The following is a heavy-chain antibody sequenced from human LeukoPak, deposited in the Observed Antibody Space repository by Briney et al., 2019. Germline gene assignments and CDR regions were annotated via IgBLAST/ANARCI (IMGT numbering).Heavy chain of an antibody. V-gene: IGHV3-48*03. CDR2: ISSSGSTI. CDR3: ARVATMVRVPLDALDI. D-gene: IGHD3-10*01. CDR1: GITFSNYE. J-gene: IGHJ3*02. Sequence: GGSLRLSCAASGITFSNYELNWVRQAPGMGLEWVSYISSSGSTIYYADSVKGRFTISRDNAKNSLYLQMNSLRAEDTAVYYCARVATMVRVPLDALDIWGQGTMVSVSS.